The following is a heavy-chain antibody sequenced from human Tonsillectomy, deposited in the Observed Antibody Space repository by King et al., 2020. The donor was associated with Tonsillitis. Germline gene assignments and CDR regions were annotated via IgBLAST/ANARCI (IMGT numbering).Heavy chain of an antibody. D-gene: IGHD2-15*01. V-gene: IGHV3-48*01. J-gene: IGHJ4*02. CDR3: ARGDLVAASRFDY. CDR1: GFTFSSYS. Sequence: QLVQSGGDLVQPGGSLRLSCAASGFTFSSYSMNWVRQAPGKGLEWVSYISDNSQTIYYTDSVKGRFTISRDNAKNSLYLQMNNLRVEDTAVYYCARGDLVAASRFDYWGQGSLVTVSS. CDR2: ISDNSQTI.